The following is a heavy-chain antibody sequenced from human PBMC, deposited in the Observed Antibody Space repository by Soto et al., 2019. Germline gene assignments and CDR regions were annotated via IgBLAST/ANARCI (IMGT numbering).Heavy chain of an antibody. J-gene: IGHJ4*02. CDR1: GGSISSHY. D-gene: IGHD3-9*01. V-gene: IGHV4-59*08. Sequence: SETLSLTCTVSGGSISSHYWNWVRQPPGKGLEWLGCIYYSGSTSYNPSLESRVTISVDKSKNQFSLKLMSLSAADTAVYYCGRLEGLATISYYFDYWGQGALVTVSS. CDR2: IYYSGST. CDR3: GRLEGLATISYYFDY.